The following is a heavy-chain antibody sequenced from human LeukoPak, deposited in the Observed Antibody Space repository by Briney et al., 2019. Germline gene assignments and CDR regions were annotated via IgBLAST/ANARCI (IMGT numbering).Heavy chain of an antibody. Sequence: GGSLRLSCSASTFTLSGCEMNWVRQTPGKGLEWLAYISDSGNTFFYASFVRGRFTISRDNDKNTLYLQMTALRVEDTGLYFCARDRAFGEGINWFDPWGQGTLVTVSS. CDR2: ISDSGNTF. CDR1: TFTLSGCE. CDR3: ARDRAFGEGINWFDP. J-gene: IGHJ5*02. D-gene: IGHD3-10*01. V-gene: IGHV3-48*03.